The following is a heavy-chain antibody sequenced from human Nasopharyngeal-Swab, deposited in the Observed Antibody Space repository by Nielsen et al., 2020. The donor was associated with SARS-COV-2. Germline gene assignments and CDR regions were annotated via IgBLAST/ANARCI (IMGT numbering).Heavy chain of an antibody. Sequence: VKVSCKASGCTFTSYYMHWVRQAPGQGLEWMGIINPSGGSTSYAQKFQGRVTITRDTSASTAYMELSSLRSEDTAVYYCARIDYDFWSGLDYWGQGTLVTVSS. CDR2: INPSGGST. V-gene: IGHV1-46*01. D-gene: IGHD3-3*01. J-gene: IGHJ4*02. CDR1: GCTFTSYY. CDR3: ARIDYDFWSGLDY.